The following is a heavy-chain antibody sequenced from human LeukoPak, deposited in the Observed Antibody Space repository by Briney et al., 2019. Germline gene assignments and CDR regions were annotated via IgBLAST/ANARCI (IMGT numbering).Heavy chain of an antibody. CDR2: IWYDGNNK. CDR3: AKLSKRQPTDY. V-gene: IGHV3-30*02. CDR1: GFTFSDLG. Sequence: GGSLRLSCAASGFTFSDLGMHWVRQAPGKGLEWVAFIWYDGNNKDYADSVKGRFTISRDNSKNTLYLQMNSLSADDTAMYYCAKLSKRQPTDYWGQGTLVTVSS. D-gene: IGHD6-13*01. J-gene: IGHJ4*02.